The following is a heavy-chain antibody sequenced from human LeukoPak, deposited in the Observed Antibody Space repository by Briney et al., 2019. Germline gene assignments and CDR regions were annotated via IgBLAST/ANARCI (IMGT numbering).Heavy chain of an antibody. CDR3: AKGTWIQLWLAPDSFDI. V-gene: IGHV1-24*01. Sequence: ASVKVSCKVSGYTLTELSMHWVRQAPGKGLEWMGGFDPEDGETIYAQKFQGRVTMTEDTSTDTAYMELSSLRSEDTAVYYCAKGTWIQLWLAPDSFDIWGQGTMVTVSS. J-gene: IGHJ3*02. D-gene: IGHD5-18*01. CDR1: GYTLTELS. CDR2: FDPEDGET.